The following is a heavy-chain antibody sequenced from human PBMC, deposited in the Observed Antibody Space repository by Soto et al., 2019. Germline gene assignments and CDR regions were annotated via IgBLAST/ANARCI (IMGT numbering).Heavy chain of an antibody. CDR1: GYSFTSYW. CDR2: IYTGDSDT. Sequence: GGSLKISCKGSGYSFTSYWIGWVRQMPGKGLEWMGIIYTGDSDTRYSPSFQGQVTISADKSISTAYLQWSSLKASDTAMYYCARPDSSSWYLAFDIWGQGTMVTVSS. CDR3: ARPDSSSWYLAFDI. V-gene: IGHV5-51*01. J-gene: IGHJ3*02. D-gene: IGHD6-13*01.